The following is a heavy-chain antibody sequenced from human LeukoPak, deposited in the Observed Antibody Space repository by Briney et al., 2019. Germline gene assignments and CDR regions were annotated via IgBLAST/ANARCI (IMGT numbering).Heavy chain of an antibody. CDR3: ARAWQTAGLDI. CDR2: TRNKANSYTT. CDR1: GFTFSDHH. J-gene: IGHJ3*02. Sequence: GGSLRLSCAASGFTFSDHHMDWVRQAPGKGLEWVGRTRNKANSYTTEYAASVKGRFTISRDDSKNSLYLQMNSLKTEDTAVYHCARAWQTAGLDIRGQRTMVTVSS. V-gene: IGHV3-72*01.